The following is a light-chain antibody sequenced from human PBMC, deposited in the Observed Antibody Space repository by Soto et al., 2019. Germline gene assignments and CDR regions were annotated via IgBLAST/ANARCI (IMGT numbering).Light chain of an antibody. Sequence: EIVFTQSPATLSLSPGERPTLSCRASQSVSSYLAWYQQTPGQAPRLLIYDASNRATGIPARFSGSGSGTDFTLTISSIEPEDFAVYYCQQRSNWLTFGEGTQVDIK. V-gene: IGKV3-11*01. CDR2: DAS. CDR1: QSVSSY. CDR3: QQRSNWLT. J-gene: IGKJ4*01.